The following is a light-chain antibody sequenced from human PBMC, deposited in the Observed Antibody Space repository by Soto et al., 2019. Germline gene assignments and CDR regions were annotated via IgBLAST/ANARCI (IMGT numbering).Light chain of an antibody. J-gene: IGKJ2*01. V-gene: IGKV1-5*01. Sequence: DIQMTQSPSTLSASVGDRVTITCRASQSITSWLAWFQQKPGQAPKLLIYDVSTLERGVPSRFSGSGSGTEFTLTISSLQTDDFATCYCQQYNGYPYTFGQGTKLEIK. CDR1: QSITSW. CDR2: DVS. CDR3: QQYNGYPYT.